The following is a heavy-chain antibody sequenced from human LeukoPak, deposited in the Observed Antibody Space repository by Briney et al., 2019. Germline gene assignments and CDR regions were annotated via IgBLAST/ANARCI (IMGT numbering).Heavy chain of an antibody. CDR2: IRGDGNEK. Sequence: GGSLGLSCAASGFSFSSYWMTWVRQAPGRGLEFVANIRGDGNEKYYMDSMKGRLTISRDNAKNSLFLQMSGLRAEDTAVYYCMTELLGYRGQGTLVTVSS. V-gene: IGHV3-7*03. D-gene: IGHD1-14*01. J-gene: IGHJ4*02. CDR3: MTELLGY. CDR1: GFSFSSYW.